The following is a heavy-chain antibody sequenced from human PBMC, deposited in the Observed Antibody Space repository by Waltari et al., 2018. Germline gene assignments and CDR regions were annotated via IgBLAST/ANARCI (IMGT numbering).Heavy chain of an antibody. D-gene: IGHD5-12*01. J-gene: IGHJ5*02. CDR2: IYYSGST. CDR1: GGPLSSSSYY. CDR3: ARHWKKSGYRFDP. Sequence: QLQLQESGPGLVKPPETLSLTCTVSGGPLSSSSYYWGWIRQSPGKGLEWIGSIYYSGSTDYNPTLKSRVTISGDTSKNQFSLKLSSVTAADTAVYYCARHWKKSGYRFDPGGQGTLVTVSS. V-gene: IGHV4-39*01.